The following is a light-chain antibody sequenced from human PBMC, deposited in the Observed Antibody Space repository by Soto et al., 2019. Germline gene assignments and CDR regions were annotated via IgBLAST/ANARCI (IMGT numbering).Light chain of an antibody. Sequence: EIVMTQSPATLSVSPGERATLSCRASQSVSSNLAWYQQKPGQAPRLLIYGASTRATGIPARFSGSGSGTEFTLTISSLQSEDFAVYYCQQYNNWPPIFPFGPGTKVDIK. J-gene: IGKJ3*01. V-gene: IGKV3-15*01. CDR1: QSVSSN. CDR2: GAS. CDR3: QQYNNWPPIFP.